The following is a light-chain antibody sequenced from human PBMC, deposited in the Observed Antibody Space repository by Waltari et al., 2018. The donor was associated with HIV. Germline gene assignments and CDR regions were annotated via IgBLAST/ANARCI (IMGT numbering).Light chain of an antibody. CDR1: QSVSSY. V-gene: IGKV3-11*01. CDR2: DAS. CDR3: QQRSNWPPLT. J-gene: IGKJ4*01. Sequence: EIVLTQSPATLSLSPGERATLSCRASQSVSSYLAWYQQKPGQAPRLLIYDASNRGAGIPARFSGSGSGTDFTLTISSLGPEDFAVYYCQQRSNWPPLTFGGGTKVEIK.